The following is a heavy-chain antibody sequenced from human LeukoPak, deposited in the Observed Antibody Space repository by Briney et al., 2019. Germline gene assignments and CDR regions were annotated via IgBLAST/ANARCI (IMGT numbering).Heavy chain of an antibody. CDR2: IGSSSSYI. D-gene: IGHD2-15*01. Sequence: GGSLRLSCTAPRFTFSSYSMNWVRQAPGKGLEWVSSIGSSSSYIYYADSVKGRFTISRDNAKNSLYLQMNSLRAEDTAVYYCAREDPGYCSGGSLNYWGQGTLVTVSS. V-gene: IGHV3-21*01. J-gene: IGHJ4*02. CDR3: AREDPGYCSGGSLNY. CDR1: RFTFSSYS.